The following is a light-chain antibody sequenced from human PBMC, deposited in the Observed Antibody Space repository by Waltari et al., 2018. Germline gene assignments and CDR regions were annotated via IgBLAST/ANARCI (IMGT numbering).Light chain of an antibody. CDR3: QQYNRYFS. CDR1: QSVSRW. Sequence: DIQMTQSPSTLSASVGDRVTMTCRASQSVSRWLAWYQQKPGRAPKLLIYKASTLESGVQSRFSGSGSETQFTLTITSLQPDDSATYYCQQYNRYFSFGQGTKVEIK. J-gene: IGKJ2*01. CDR2: KAS. V-gene: IGKV1-5*03.